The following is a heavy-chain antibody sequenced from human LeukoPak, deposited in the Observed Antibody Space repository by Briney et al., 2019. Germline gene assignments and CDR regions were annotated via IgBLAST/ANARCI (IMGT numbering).Heavy chain of an antibody. CDR2: ISGSDGIT. CDR1: GFTFSSYA. J-gene: IGHJ4*02. D-gene: IGHD6-19*01. Sequence: PGGSLRLSCTASGFTFSSYAMSWVRQAPGKGLEWVSTISGSDGITYYADSVKGRFTISRDNSKNTLYLQMNSLRAEDTAVYYCAKDWGSGWYSDYWGQGTLVTVSS. CDR3: AKDWGSGWYSDY. V-gene: IGHV3-23*01.